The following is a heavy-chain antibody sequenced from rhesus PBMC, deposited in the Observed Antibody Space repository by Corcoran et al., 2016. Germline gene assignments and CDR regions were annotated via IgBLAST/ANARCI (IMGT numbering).Heavy chain of an antibody. J-gene: IGHJ4*01. V-gene: IGHV4-173*01. CDR1: VGSISSNY. CDR2: ISGSGGST. D-gene: IGHD2-21*01. Sequence: QLQLQESGPGLVKPSETLSLTCAVSVGSISSNYWSWIRQPPGKGLEWLGSISGSGGSTDYNPSLKSRVTSSTDTSKNQFSLKLSSVTAADTAVYYCARESVLVVVAIGAFDYWGQGVLVTVSS. CDR3: ARESVLVVVAIGAFDY.